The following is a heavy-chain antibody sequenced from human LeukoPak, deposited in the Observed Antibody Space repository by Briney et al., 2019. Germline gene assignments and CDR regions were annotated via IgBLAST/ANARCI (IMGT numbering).Heavy chain of an antibody. J-gene: IGHJ5*02. D-gene: IGHD3-9*01. V-gene: IGHV3-21*01. Sequence: GGSLRLSYTASGFAFSTYRMNWVRQAPGKGLEWVSSISSGGSDKKYADSVKGRFTISRDNAKDLLFLQLSSLGVGDTALYYCTRDTYFDTTGYPNWFDPWGQGTLVTVSS. CDR3: TRDTYFDTTGYPNWFDP. CDR2: ISSGGSDK. CDR1: GFAFSTYR.